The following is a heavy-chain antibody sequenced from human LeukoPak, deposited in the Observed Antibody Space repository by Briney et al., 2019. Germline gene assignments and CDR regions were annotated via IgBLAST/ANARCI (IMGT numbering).Heavy chain of an antibody. CDR1: GYTFTSYD. CDR3: ARGPATVTTPYYFDY. Sequence: ASVKVSCKASGYTFTSYDINWVRQATGQGLEWMGWMNPNSGNTGYAQKFQGRVTMTRNTSISTTYMELSSLRSEDTAVYYCARGPATVTTPYYFDYWGQGTLVTVSS. CDR2: MNPNSGNT. D-gene: IGHD4-17*01. J-gene: IGHJ4*02. V-gene: IGHV1-8*01.